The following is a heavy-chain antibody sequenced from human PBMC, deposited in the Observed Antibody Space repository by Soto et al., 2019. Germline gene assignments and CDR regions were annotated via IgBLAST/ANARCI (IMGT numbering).Heavy chain of an antibody. CDR3: AGSPSRYYFDY. J-gene: IGHJ4*02. CDR2: IYYSGST. D-gene: IGHD3-10*01. Sequence: PSETLSLTCTVSGGSISSGGYYWSWIRQHPGKGLEWIGYIYYSGSTYYNPSLKSRVTISVDTSKNQFSLKLSSVTAADTAVYYGAGSPSRYYFDYWGQGTLVTVSS. V-gene: IGHV4-31*03. CDR1: GGSISSGGYY.